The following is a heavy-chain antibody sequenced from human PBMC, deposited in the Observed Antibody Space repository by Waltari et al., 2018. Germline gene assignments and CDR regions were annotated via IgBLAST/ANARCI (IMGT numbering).Heavy chain of an antibody. CDR2: IKSKRSGGTT. Sequence: EVQLVEFGGGLVKPGGSLRLPCSAYGFTFTDGWLSWARQAPGKGLEWVARIKSKRSGGTTDYAEAVKGRFTISRDDSKSTLYLEMNSLKTEDTAVYYCTTDGGIGPRPIFDSWGRGTLVTVSS. CDR3: TTDGGIGPRPIFDS. J-gene: IGHJ4*02. CDR1: GFTFTDGW. V-gene: IGHV3-15*01. D-gene: IGHD6-6*01.